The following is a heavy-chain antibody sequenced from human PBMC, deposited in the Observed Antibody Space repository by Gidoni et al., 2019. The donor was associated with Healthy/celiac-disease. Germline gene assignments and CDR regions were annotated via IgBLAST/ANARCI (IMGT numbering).Heavy chain of an antibody. J-gene: IGHJ3*02. V-gene: IGHV4-39*01. CDR1: GGSVSSGSDY. Sequence: QLQLQESAPGLVKLSEPLSLTCPAPGGSVSSGSDYWGWIRQPPGKGLEWMWSIYYSGSTYYYPSLTSRVTISVDTSKNQFSLKLSSVPAADTAVYYGASMTTVTKWDAFDIWGQGTMVTVSS. D-gene: IGHD4-17*01. CDR2: IYYSGST. CDR3: ASMTTVTKWDAFDI.